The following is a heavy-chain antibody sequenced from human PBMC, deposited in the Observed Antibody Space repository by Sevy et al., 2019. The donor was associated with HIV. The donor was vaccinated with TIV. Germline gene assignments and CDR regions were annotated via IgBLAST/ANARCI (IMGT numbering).Heavy chain of an antibody. CDR3: ARDTVTYFDY. V-gene: IGHV3-30-3*01. CDR1: GFTFSSYA. J-gene: IGHJ4*02. D-gene: IGHD4-17*01. CDR2: ISYDGSNK. Sequence: GGSLRLSCAASGFTFSSYAMHWVRQAPGKGLEWVAVISYDGSNKYYADSVKGRFTISRDNSKNTLYLQMNSLRAEDMAVYYCARDTVTYFDYWGQGTLVTVSS.